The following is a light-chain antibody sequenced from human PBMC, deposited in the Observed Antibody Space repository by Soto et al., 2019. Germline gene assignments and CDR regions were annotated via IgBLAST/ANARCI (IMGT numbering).Light chain of an antibody. J-gene: IGLJ3*02. CDR2: DNN. V-gene: IGLV6-57*03. CDR3: QSYDSSSLVV. CDR1: TGSIASNY. Sequence: NFMLTQPHSLSESPGKTVTISCTRSTGSIASNYVQWYLQRPGSAPTTVIYDNNQRPSGVPDRFSGSFDSSSNSASLTISGLETEDEAVYYCQSYDSSSLVVLGGGTKLTVL.